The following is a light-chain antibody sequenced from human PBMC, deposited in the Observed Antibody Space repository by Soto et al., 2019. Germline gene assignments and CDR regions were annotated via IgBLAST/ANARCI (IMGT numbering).Light chain of an antibody. V-gene: IGKV1-5*01. CDR2: DAS. J-gene: IGKJ1*01. CDR1: QSISSW. CDR3: QQYNRYCT. Sequence: DIQMTQSPSTLSASVGDRVTITCRASQSISSWLAWYQQKPGKAPKLLIYDASSLESGVPSRFSGSGSGTEFTLTISSLQPDDFATYYCQQYNRYCTFGQGNKVEIK.